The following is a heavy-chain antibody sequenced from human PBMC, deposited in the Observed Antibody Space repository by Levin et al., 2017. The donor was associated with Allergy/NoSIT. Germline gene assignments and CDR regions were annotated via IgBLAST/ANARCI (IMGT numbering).Heavy chain of an antibody. CDR1: GGSISSSSYY. J-gene: IGHJ4*02. V-gene: IGHV4-39*01. Sequence: SQTLSLTCTVSGGSISSSSYYWGWIRQPPGKGLEWIGSIYYSGSTYYNPSLKSRVTISVDTSKNQFSLKLSSVTAADTAVYYCARRLAAAGIFDYWGQGTLVTVSS. CDR2: IYYSGST. CDR3: ARRLAAAGIFDY. D-gene: IGHD6-13*01.